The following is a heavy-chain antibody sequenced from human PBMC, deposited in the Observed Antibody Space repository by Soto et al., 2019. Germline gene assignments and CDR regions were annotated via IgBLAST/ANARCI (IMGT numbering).Heavy chain of an antibody. CDR2: ISAYNGNT. Sequence: QVQLVQSGAEVKKPGASVKVSCKASGYPFTSYGISRVRQAPGQGLEWMGWISAYNGNTNYAQKLQGRGTMTTDTSPSEAYMELRSLRSDETAVYYCARDTEAIVANEWTLFDYWGQGTLVTVSS. J-gene: IGHJ4*02. CDR3: ARDTEAIVANEWTLFDY. V-gene: IGHV1-18*01. CDR1: GYPFTSYG. D-gene: IGHD5-12*01.